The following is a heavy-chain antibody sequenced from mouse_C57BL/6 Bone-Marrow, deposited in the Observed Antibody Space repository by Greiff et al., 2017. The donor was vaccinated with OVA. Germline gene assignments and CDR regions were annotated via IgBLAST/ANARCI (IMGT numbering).Heavy chain of an antibody. CDR3: ARTTVVDY. V-gene: IGHV1-81*01. CDR1: GYTFTSYG. D-gene: IGHD1-1*01. Sequence: QVQLKESGAELARPGASVKLSCKASGYTFTSYGISWVKQRTGQGLEWIGEIYPRSGNTYYNEKFKGKATLTADKSSSTAYMELRSLTSEDSAVYFCARTTVVDYWGQGTTLTVSS. J-gene: IGHJ2*01. CDR2: IYPRSGNT.